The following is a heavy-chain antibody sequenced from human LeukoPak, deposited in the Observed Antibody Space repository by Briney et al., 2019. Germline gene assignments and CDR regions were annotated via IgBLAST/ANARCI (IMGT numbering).Heavy chain of an antibody. CDR1: GYTFTGYY. V-gene: IGHV1-2*02. CDR3: ARARHDYVWGSYRYSYYYYYMDV. Sequence: ASVKVSCKASGYTFTGYYMHWVRQAPGQGLEWMGWINPNSGGTNYAQKFQGRVTMTRDTSIGTAYMELSRLRSDDTAVYYCARARHDYVWGSYRYSYYYYYMDVWGKGTTVTISS. J-gene: IGHJ6*03. D-gene: IGHD3-16*02. CDR2: INPNSGGT.